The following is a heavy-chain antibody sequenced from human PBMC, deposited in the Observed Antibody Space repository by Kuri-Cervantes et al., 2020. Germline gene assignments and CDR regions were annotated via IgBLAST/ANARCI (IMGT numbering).Heavy chain of an antibody. CDR2: IYHSGST. D-gene: IGHD3-10*01. J-gene: IGHJ6*03. CDR1: GYSISSGYY. Sequence: ESLKISCAVSGYSISSGYYWGWIRQPPGKGLEWIGSIYHSGSTYYNPSLKSRVTISVDTSKNQFSLKLSSVTAADTAVYYCARDAQYYGSGSYPHYNMDVWGKGTTVTVSS. V-gene: IGHV4-38-2*02. CDR3: ARDAQYYGSGSYPHYNMDV.